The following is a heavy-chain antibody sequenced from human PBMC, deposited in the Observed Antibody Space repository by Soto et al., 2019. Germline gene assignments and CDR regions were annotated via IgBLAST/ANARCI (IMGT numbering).Heavy chain of an antibody. V-gene: IGHV3-53*01. CDR1: GFTVSSNY. CDR3: ARGSQPFSGYYSNPSYFDY. CDR2: IYSGGST. D-gene: IGHD3-22*01. J-gene: IGHJ4*02. Sequence: PGGSLRLSCAASGFTVSSNYMSWVRQAPGKGLEWVSVIYSGGSTYYADSVKGRFTISRDNSKNTLYLQMNSLRAEDTAVYYCARGSQPFSGYYSNPSYFDYWGQGPLVTVYS.